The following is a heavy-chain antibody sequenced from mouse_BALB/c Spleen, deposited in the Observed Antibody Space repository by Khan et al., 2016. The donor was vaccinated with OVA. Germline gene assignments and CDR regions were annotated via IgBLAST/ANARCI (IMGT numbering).Heavy chain of an antibody. D-gene: IGHD1-1*01. Sequence: EVQLVESGGGLVQPGGSRKLSCAASGFTFSSYGMHWVRQAPEKGLEWVAYISGDSNTIYYADTVKGRFTISRDNPKNTLFLQMTSLMSEDTTRYYCATSYFYGYYYDYWGAGTTLAVSS. V-gene: IGHV5-17*02. CDR1: GFTFSSYG. CDR2: ISGDSNTI. CDR3: ATSYFYGYYYDY. J-gene: IGHJ2*01.